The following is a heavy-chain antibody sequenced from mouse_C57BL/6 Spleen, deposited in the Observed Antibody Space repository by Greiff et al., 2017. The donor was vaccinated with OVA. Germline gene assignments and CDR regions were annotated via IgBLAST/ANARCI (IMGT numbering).Heavy chain of an antibody. Sequence: QVQLKQSGAELVRPGASVTLSCKASGYTFTDYEMHWVKQTPVHGLEWIGAIDPETGGTAYNQKFKGKAILTADKSSSTAYMELRSLTSEDSAVYYCTRRAHPRFYYFDYWGQGTTRTVSS. V-gene: IGHV1-15*01. J-gene: IGHJ2*01. D-gene: IGHD3-3*01. CDR3: TRRAHPRFYYFDY. CDR1: GYTFTDYE. CDR2: IDPETGGT.